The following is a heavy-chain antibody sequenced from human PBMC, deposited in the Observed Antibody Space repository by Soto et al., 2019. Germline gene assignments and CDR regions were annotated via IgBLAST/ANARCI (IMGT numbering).Heavy chain of an antibody. CDR1: GFIFSGYA. Sequence: QVQLVESVGGVVQPGRSLRLSCAASGFIFSGYAMHWVRHAPGKGLEWVAVISYDGNTKYYADSVKGRFTVSRDNSKNTLYVQMNNLSAEDTAMYYCAKETSAYEIDYWGQGTLVTVSS. CDR2: ISYDGNTK. V-gene: IGHV3-30-3*01. CDR3: AKETSAYEIDY. D-gene: IGHD5-12*01. J-gene: IGHJ4*02.